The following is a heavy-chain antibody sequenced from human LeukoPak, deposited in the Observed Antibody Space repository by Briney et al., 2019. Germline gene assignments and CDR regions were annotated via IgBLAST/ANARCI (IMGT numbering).Heavy chain of an antibody. J-gene: IGHJ4*02. CDR3: ANLGMARDY. CDR1: GGSFSGYY. D-gene: IGHD5-24*01. Sequence: PSETLSLTCAVYGGSFSGYYWSWIRQPPGKGLEWIGEINHSGSTNYNPSLKSRVTISVDTSKNQFSLKLSSVTAADTAVYYCANLGMARDYWGQGTLVTVSS. CDR2: INHSGST. V-gene: IGHV4-34*01.